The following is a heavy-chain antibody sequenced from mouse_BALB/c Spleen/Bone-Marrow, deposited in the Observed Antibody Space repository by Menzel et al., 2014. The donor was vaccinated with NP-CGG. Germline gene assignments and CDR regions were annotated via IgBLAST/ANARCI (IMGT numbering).Heavy chain of an antibody. V-gene: IGHV7-3*02. CDR3: ARGVQYDIHWYFDV. Sequence: EVNVVESGGGLVQPGGSLRLSCATSGFTFTDYYMSWVRQPPGKALEWLGFIRNKANGYTTDYSASVRGRFTISRDYSQNILYLQMNTLRAEDSATYYCARGVQYDIHWYFDVWGAGTTVTVSS. J-gene: IGHJ1*01. D-gene: IGHD2-10*02. CDR2: IRNKANGYTT. CDR1: GFTFTDYY.